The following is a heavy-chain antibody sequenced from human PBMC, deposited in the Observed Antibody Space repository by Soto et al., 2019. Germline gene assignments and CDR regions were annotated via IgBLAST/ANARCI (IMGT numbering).Heavy chain of an antibody. V-gene: IGHV3-53*01. CDR3: ARDRVESGYPEYFQH. CDR1: GFTVSSNY. CDR2: IYSGGST. J-gene: IGHJ1*01. Sequence: EVQLLESGGGLIQPGGSLRLSCAASGFTVSSNYMSWVRQAPGKGLEWVSVIYSGGSTYYADSVMGRFTISRDNSKNTLYLQMNSLRAEDTAVYYCARDRVESGYPEYFQHWGQGTLVTVS. D-gene: IGHD3-22*01.